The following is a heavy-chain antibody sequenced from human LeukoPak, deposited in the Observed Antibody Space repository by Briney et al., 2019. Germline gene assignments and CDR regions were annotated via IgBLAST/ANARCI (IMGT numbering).Heavy chain of an antibody. Sequence: ASVKVSCKASGGTFSSYAISWVRQAPGQGLEWMGGIIPIFGTANYAQKFQGRVTITTDESTSTAYMELSSLRSEDTAVYYCARGMVVTEGGNAFDIGGQGTMVTVSS. CDR1: GGTFSSYA. CDR2: IIPIFGTA. J-gene: IGHJ3*02. CDR3: ARGMVVTEGGNAFDI. D-gene: IGHD4-23*01. V-gene: IGHV1-69*05.